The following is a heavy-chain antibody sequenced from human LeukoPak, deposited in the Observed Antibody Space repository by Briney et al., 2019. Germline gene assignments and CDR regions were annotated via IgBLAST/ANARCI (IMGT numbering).Heavy chain of an antibody. V-gene: IGHV3-23*01. CDR3: VKHVGSRWSNNRFDP. CDR2: VSRFGGTT. D-gene: IGHD6-13*01. CDR1: GFTFDSYA. Sequence: GGSLRLSCAASGFTFDSYAMSRVRQAPGKGLEWVSAVSRFGGTTYYAGSAKGRFTISRDSSNNTVYLQMNSLRVGDTALYYCVKHVGSRWSNNRFDPWGQGTLVTVS. J-gene: IGHJ5*02.